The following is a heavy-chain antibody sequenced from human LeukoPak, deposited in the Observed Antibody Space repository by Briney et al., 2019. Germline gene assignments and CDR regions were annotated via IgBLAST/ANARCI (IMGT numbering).Heavy chain of an antibody. J-gene: IGHJ5*02. D-gene: IGHD4-17*01. Sequence: PSQTLSLTCTVSGGSISSGGYYWSWIRQHPGKGLEWIGYIYYSGSTYHNPSLKSRVTISVDTSKNQFSLKLSSVTAADTAVYYCARGYGVGDWFDPWGQGTLVTVSS. CDR1: GGSISSGGYY. CDR2: IYYSGST. V-gene: IGHV4-31*03. CDR3: ARGYGVGDWFDP.